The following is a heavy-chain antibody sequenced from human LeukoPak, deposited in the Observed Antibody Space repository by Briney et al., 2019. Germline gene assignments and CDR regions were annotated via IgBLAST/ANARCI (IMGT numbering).Heavy chain of an antibody. Sequence: SETLSLTCAVYGGSFSGYYWSWIRQPPGKGLEWIGEVNHSGSTNYNPSLKSRVTISVDTSKNQFSLKLSSVTAADTAVYYCARGDWRLRFQAFDIWGQGTMVTVSS. V-gene: IGHV4-34*01. D-gene: IGHD5-12*01. CDR3: ARGDWRLRFQAFDI. J-gene: IGHJ3*02. CDR1: GGSFSGYY. CDR2: VNHSGST.